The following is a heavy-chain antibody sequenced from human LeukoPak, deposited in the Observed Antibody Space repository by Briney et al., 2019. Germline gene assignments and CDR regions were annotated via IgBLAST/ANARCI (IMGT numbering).Heavy chain of an antibody. CDR3: ARDRPDTYYYGSGSHKFYYYYYYMDV. Sequence: PSETLSLTCTVSGYSISSGYYWGWIRQPPGKGLEWIGSIYHSGSTYYNPSLKSRVTISVDTSKNQFSLKLSSVTAADTAVYYCARDRPDTYYYGSGSHKFYYYYYYMDVWGKGTTVTISS. J-gene: IGHJ6*03. V-gene: IGHV4-38-2*02. CDR2: IYHSGST. D-gene: IGHD3-10*01. CDR1: GYSISSGYY.